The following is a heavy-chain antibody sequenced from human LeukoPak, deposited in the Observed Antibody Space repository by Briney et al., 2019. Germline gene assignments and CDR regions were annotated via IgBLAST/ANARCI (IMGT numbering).Heavy chain of an antibody. CDR3: ARDREWSPGRYQLPDDAFDI. CDR2: IIPIFGTA. J-gene: IGHJ3*02. V-gene: IGHV1-69*05. Sequence: SVKVSCKASGGTFSSHAISWVRQAPGQGLEWMGGIIPIFGTANYAQKFQGRVTITTGESTSTAYMELSSLRSEDTAVYYCARDREWSPGRYQLPDDAFDIWGQGTMVTVSS. CDR1: GGTFSSHA. D-gene: IGHD2-2*01.